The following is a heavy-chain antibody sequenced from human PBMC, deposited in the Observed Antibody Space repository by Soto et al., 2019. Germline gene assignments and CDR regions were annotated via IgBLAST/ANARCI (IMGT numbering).Heavy chain of an antibody. D-gene: IGHD1-20*01. CDR1: GFTFSTYA. Sequence: EVQLLESGGGLVQSGGSLRLSCAASGFTFSTYAMNWVRQAPGKGLEWVSSISGSGGSIYYADSVKGRFTNSRDNSNNPLYLQLNSLRAEDTAVYYCARDDWFNCDYFDYWGQGTLVTLSS. J-gene: IGHJ4*02. CDR2: ISGSGGSI. CDR3: ARDDWFNCDYFDY. V-gene: IGHV3-23*01.